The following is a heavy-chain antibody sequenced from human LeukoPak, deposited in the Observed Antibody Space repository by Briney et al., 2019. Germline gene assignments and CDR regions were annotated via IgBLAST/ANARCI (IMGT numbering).Heavy chain of an antibody. Sequence: GGSLRLSCAASGFTFSSYGMHWVRQAPGKGLEWVAFIRYDGSNKYYADSVKGRFTISRDNSKNTLYMQMNSLRAEDRAVYYCAKGGYSYDSSGHNYFDYWGQGTLVTVSS. CDR2: IRYDGSNK. V-gene: IGHV3-30*02. J-gene: IGHJ4*02. CDR1: GFTFSSYG. CDR3: AKGGYSYDSSGHNYFDY. D-gene: IGHD3-22*01.